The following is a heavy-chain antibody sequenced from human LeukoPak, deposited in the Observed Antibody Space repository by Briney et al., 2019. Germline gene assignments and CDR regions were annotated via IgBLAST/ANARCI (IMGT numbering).Heavy chain of an antibody. J-gene: IGHJ4*02. CDR2: IYSYGFT. CDR3: AKETEGWLQFDQFITIDY. V-gene: IGHV3-53*01. D-gene: IGHD5-24*01. Sequence: GGSLRLSCAASGFTVSNNYMGWVRQAPGKGLEWVSVIYSYGFTSYADSVKGRFTISRDNSKNTLYLQMNSLRAEDTAVYYCAKETEGWLQFDQFITIDYWGQGTLVTVSS. CDR1: GFTVSNNY.